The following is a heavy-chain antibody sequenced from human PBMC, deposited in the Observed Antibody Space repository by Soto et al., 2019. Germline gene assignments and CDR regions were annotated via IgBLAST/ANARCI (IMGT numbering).Heavy chain of an antibody. J-gene: IGHJ4*02. CDR2: ISDGGDLI. Sequence: EVQLLESGGGLVQPGGSLRVSCAASGFPFSNHAMSWVRQAPGKGLEWVSGISDGGDLIYYADSVKGRFSMSRDNSENILYLQMTNLRAEDTAIYFCAKRQGTGLAAKNFDFWGQGTLVTVSS. V-gene: IGHV3-23*01. D-gene: IGHD2-15*01. CDR3: AKRQGTGLAAKNFDF. CDR1: GFPFSNHA.